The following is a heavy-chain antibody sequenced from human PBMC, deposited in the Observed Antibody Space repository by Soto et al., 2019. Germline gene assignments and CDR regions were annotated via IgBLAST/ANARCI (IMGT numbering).Heavy chain of an antibody. J-gene: IGHJ6*02. CDR2: ISDNGDNT. CDR1: GFTFNNYA. D-gene: IGHD1-26*01. V-gene: IGHV3-23*01. CDR3: AKDIYRGRISAVDG. Sequence: PGWCLRLSCVAAGFTFNNYARSRDRQAPGKGLEWVSSISDNGDNTLYADFVKGRFTISRDNSKNTEYLQINSVRAEDTAVYYCAKDIYRGRISAVDGWGQGTTVTVSS.